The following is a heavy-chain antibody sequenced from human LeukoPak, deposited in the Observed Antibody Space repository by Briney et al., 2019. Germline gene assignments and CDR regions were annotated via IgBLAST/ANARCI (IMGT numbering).Heavy chain of an antibody. Sequence: PGGSLRLSCAASGLTFSSYAMSWVRQAPGKGLEWVSAISGSGGSTHYADSVKGRFTISRDNSKNTLYLQMNSLRAEDTAVYYCAKGGLRQQLVWARIYYFDYWGQGTLVTVSS. CDR3: AKGGLRQQLVWARIYYFDY. CDR2: ISGSGGST. J-gene: IGHJ4*02. D-gene: IGHD6-13*01. CDR1: GLTFSSYA. V-gene: IGHV3-23*01.